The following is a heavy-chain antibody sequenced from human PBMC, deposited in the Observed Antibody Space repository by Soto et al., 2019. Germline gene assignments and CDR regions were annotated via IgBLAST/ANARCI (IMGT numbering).Heavy chain of an antibody. CDR3: ARGDSSSAGGYFDY. Sequence: SETLSLTCTVSGGSISSGDYYWSWIRQPPGKGLEWIGYIYYSGSTYYNPSLKSRVTISVDTSKNQFSLRLSSVTAADTAVYYCARGDSSSAGGYFDYWGQGTLVTVSS. CDR2: IYYSGST. CDR1: GGSISSGDYY. J-gene: IGHJ4*02. V-gene: IGHV4-30-4*01. D-gene: IGHD6-6*01.